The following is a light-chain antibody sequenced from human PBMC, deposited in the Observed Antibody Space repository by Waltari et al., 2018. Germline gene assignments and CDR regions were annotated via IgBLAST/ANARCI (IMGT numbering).Light chain of an antibody. CDR3: QQTYGIPWT. V-gene: IGKV1-39*01. J-gene: IGKJ1*01. Sequence: DIQMTQSPSSLSASVGDRVTITCRASESIGDFLSWFQQKPGKAPKLRVYGTSTLHSGIPSRFSGSVSGLYFNLTISSLQPDDFATYSCQQTYGIPWTFGQGTTVETK. CDR2: GTS. CDR1: ESIGDF.